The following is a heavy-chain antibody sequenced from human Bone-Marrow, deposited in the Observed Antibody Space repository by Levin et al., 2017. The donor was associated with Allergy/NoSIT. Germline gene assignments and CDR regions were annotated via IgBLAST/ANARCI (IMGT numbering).Heavy chain of an antibody. J-gene: IGHJ6*02. D-gene: IGHD6-6*01. V-gene: IGHV4-31*03. CDR1: GGSISSGGYY. CDR2: IYYSGST. Sequence: SQTLSLTCTVSGGSISSGGYYWSWIRQHPGKGLEWIGYIYYSGSTYYNPSLKSRVTISVDTSKNQFSLKLSSVTAADTAVYYCARDYIAAPRHGNYYDGMDVWGQGTTVTVSS. CDR3: ARDYIAAPRHGNYYDGMDV.